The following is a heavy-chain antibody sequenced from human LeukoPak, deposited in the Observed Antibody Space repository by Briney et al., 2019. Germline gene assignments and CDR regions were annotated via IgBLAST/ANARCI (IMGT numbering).Heavy chain of an antibody. Sequence: ASVKVSCKASGYTFTGYYMHWVRQAPGQGLEWMGWINPNSGGTNYAQKFQGRVTTTRDTSISTAYMELSRLRSDDTAVYYCARDLVFAGGGYSGYDTPNWFDPWGQGTLVTVSS. V-gene: IGHV1-2*02. D-gene: IGHD5-12*01. CDR2: INPNSGGT. J-gene: IGHJ5*02. CDR1: GYTFTGYY. CDR3: ARDLVFAGGGYSGYDTPNWFDP.